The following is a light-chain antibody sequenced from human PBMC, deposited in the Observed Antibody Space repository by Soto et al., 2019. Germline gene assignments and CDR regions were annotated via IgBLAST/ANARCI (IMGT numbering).Light chain of an antibody. CDR1: QTISSW. V-gene: IGKV1-5*03. J-gene: IGKJ1*01. Sequence: DLKITQSPTTVAVFVRASVNISSRASQTISSWLAWYQKKPGKDPKLLIYKAPTLKSGVPSRFSGSGSGTEFNLSFSRLQSDDFATYYGQHYNRYSEAFGPGTKVDIK. CDR3: QHYNRYSEA. CDR2: KAP.